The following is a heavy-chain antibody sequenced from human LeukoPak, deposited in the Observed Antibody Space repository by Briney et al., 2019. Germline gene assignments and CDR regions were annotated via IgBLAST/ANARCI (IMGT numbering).Heavy chain of an antibody. D-gene: IGHD3-10*01. Sequence: GGSLRLSCVASGFTVSSNYMSWVRQAPGKGLEWVSVIYSGGSTYYADSAKGRFTISRDNSKNTLDLQMNSLRAEDTAVYYCASGSGSYRTPYYYMDVWGTGTTVTVSS. V-gene: IGHV3-53*01. CDR3: ASGSGSYRTPYYYMDV. J-gene: IGHJ6*03. CDR1: GFTVSSNY. CDR2: IYSGGST.